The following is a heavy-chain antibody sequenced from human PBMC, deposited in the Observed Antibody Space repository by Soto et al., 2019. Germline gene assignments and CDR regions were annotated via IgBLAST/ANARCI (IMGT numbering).Heavy chain of an antibody. CDR1: GGTFSSYA. CDR2: IIPIFGTA. Sequence: GASVKVSCKASGGTFSSYAISWVRQAPGQGLEWMGGIIPIFGTANYEQKFQGRVTMTTDTSTNTAYMELRSLRSDDTAVYYCARKSLSNFNWFDPWGQGTLVTVSS. CDR3: ARKSLSNFNWFDP. D-gene: IGHD4-4*01. V-gene: IGHV1-69*05. J-gene: IGHJ5*02.